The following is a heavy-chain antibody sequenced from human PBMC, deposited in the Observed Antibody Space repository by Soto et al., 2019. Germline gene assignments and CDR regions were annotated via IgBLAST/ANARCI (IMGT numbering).Heavy chain of an antibody. CDR1: GGTFSSYA. CDR2: IIPIFGTA. D-gene: IGHD3-3*01. CDR3: ARVRLQLEWLFGWFDP. Sequence: QVQLVQSGAEVKKPGSSVKVSCKASGGTFSSYAISWVRQAPGQGLEWMGGIIPIFGTANYAQKFQGRVTITADDSTSTAYMELSSLRSEDTAVYYCARVRLQLEWLFGWFDPWGQGTLVTVSS. V-gene: IGHV1-69*01. J-gene: IGHJ5*02.